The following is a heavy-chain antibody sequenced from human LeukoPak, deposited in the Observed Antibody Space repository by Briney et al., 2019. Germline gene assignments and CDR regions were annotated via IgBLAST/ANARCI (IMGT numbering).Heavy chain of an antibody. CDR1: GGSISGWY. Sequence: SETLSLTCTVSGGSISGWYWSWIRQPPGKGLEWIGYIYYSGSTYYNPSLKSRVTISVDTSKNQFSLKLSSVTAADTAVYYCARHPQGAYCGGDCYPFDYWGQGTLVTVSS. V-gene: IGHV4-59*06. J-gene: IGHJ4*02. D-gene: IGHD2-21*02. CDR2: IYYSGST. CDR3: ARHPQGAYCGGDCYPFDY.